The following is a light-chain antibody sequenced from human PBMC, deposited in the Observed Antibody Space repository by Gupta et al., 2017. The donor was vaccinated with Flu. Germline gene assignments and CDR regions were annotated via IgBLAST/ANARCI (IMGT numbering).Light chain of an antibody. CDR3: SSYAGRVTWV. Sequence: QSAPPQPRSVSGSPGQSVTIPCTGSSNDVGGSNRVSWYQQRPGKAPKLLLYDVTERPSGVPDRFSGSKSGNTASLTISGLQADDEADYYCSSYAGRVTWVFGTGTTVTVL. J-gene: IGLJ1*01. V-gene: IGLV2-11*01. CDR2: DVT. CDR1: SNDVGGSNR.